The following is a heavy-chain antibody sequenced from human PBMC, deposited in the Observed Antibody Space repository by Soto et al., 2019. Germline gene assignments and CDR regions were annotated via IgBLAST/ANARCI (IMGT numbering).Heavy chain of an antibody. V-gene: IGHV1-69*04. CDR2: IIPILGIA. CDR3: ARDSGYDSPYYFDY. Sequence: SVKVSCKASGGTFSSYTISWVRQAPGQGLEWMGRIIPILGIANYAQKFQGRVTITADKSTSTAYMELSSLRSEDTAVYYCARDSGYDSPYYFDYWGQGTLVTVSS. D-gene: IGHD5-12*01. J-gene: IGHJ4*02. CDR1: GGTFSSYT.